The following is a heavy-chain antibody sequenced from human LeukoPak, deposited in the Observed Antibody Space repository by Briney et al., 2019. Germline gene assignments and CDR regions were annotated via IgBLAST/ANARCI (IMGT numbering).Heavy chain of an antibody. D-gene: IGHD5-18*01. V-gene: IGHV4-59*12. CDR1: GGSISSYY. CDR3: ARDWDSYGYGDWFDP. Sequence: SETLSLTCTVSGGSISSYYWSWIRQPPGKGLEWIGEINHGGSTNYNPSLKSRVTISGDTSKNQFSLKLSSVTAADTAVYYCARDWDSYGYGDWFDPWGQGTLVTVSS. CDR2: INHGGST. J-gene: IGHJ5*02.